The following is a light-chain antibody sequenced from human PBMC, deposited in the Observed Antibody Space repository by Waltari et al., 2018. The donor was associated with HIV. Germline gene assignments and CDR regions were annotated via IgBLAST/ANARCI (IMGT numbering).Light chain of an antibody. J-gene: IGLJ3*02. CDR2: EAY. CDR1: IPSAY. Sequence: LPQPRPVSASQGLQAQKTCSAVIPSAYAVWYPQKSGQAPVVVIYEAYTRPSGIPERFSGSRSGAMVILTISGAQVEDEGDYYCYSTDSSGRGVFGGGTKLTVL. CDR3: YSTDSSGRGV. V-gene: IGLV3-10*01.